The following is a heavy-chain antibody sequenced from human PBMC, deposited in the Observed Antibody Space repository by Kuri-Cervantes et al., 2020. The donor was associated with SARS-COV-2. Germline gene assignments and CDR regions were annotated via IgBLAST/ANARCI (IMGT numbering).Heavy chain of an antibody. CDR3: ARGRNMYFHDSSGYLLVAARSRDAFDI. Sequence: SCTVSGGSIGSGNYYWSWIRQPAGKGLEWIGRIYTSGSTSNNPSLKSRVTISVDTSKNQFSLKLSSVNAADTAVYYCARGRNMYFHDSSGYLLVAARSRDAFDIWGQGTMVTVSS. J-gene: IGHJ3*02. CDR1: GGSIGSGNYY. CDR2: IYTSGST. V-gene: IGHV4-61*02. D-gene: IGHD3-22*01.